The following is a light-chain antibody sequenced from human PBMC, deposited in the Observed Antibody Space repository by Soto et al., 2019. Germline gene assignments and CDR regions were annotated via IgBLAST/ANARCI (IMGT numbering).Light chain of an antibody. CDR3: QSDDISLSGLV. J-gene: IGLJ2*01. V-gene: IGLV1-40*01. Sequence: QSVLTQPPSVSGAPGQRVTISCTGSSSNIGAGYAVHWYQQIPGIAPKLLIFGNINRPSGVPDRFSGSKSGTSASLAITGLQAEDEADYYCQSDDISLSGLVFGGGTKLTVL. CDR2: GNI. CDR1: SSNIGAGYA.